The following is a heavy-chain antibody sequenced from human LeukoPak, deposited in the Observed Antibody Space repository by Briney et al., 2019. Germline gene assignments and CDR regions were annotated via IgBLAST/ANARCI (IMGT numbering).Heavy chain of an antibody. Sequence: GESLKISCKGSGYSFTSYWIGWVRQMPGKGLEWMGIIYPGDSDTRYSPSFQGQVTISADKSISTAYLQWSSLKASDTAMYYCARVLCLGATHCAFDIWGQGTMVTVSS. CDR1: GYSFTSYW. CDR3: ARVLCLGATHCAFDI. J-gene: IGHJ3*02. V-gene: IGHV5-51*01. CDR2: IYPGDSDT. D-gene: IGHD1-26*01.